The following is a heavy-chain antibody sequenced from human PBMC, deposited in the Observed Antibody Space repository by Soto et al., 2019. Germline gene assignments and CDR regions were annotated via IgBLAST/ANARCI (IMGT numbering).Heavy chain of an antibody. CDR3: AKDGAVTGSPDAFDI. V-gene: IGHV3-23*01. Sequence: GGSLRLSCAASGFTFTTYTMGWVRQAPGKGLEWVSAVSPGGGSTFYTDSVKGRFTISRDNSKNTLYLQMDILGAEDTAVYYCAKDGAVTGSPDAFDIWGQGTMVTVSS. CDR1: GFTFTTYT. J-gene: IGHJ3*02. CDR2: VSPGGGST. D-gene: IGHD1-20*01.